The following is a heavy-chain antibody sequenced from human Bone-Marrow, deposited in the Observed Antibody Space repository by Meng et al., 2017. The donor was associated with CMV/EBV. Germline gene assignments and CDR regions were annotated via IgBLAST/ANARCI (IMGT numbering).Heavy chain of an antibody. J-gene: IGHJ4*02. Sequence: GESLKISCAASGFMFVTYGMHWVRQAPGKGLEWVAYIQYDGTSKYYADSVQGRFTISRDNSKDTLYLYMNDLMGEDAAVYYCAYYSSSGYYFDYWGQGTPVTVSS. CDR1: GFMFVTYG. V-gene: IGHV3-30*02. D-gene: IGHD2-2*01. CDR3: AYYSSSGYYFDY. CDR2: IQYDGTSK.